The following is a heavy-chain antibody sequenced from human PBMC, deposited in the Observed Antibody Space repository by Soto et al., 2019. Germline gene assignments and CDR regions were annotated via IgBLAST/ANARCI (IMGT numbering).Heavy chain of an antibody. Sequence: ASVKVSCKASGYTFTEYYLNWVRQAPGQGLEYMGWVSPENRNAGYAPQFRGRVSMTTDTSISTAYLELTNLTYEDTAVYYCEVTTGVWGQGTMVTVSS. CDR3: EVTTGV. D-gene: IGHD1-1*01. CDR1: GYTFTEYY. CDR2: VSPENRNA. J-gene: IGHJ4*02. V-gene: IGHV1-8*01.